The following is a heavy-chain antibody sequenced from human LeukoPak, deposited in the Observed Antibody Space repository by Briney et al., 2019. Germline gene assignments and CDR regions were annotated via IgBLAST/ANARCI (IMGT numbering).Heavy chain of an antibody. J-gene: IGHJ6*02. CDR3: ARDLTGCSGAACYGENFCMDV. D-gene: IGHD2-15*01. V-gene: IGHV1-18*01. Sequence: GASVKVSCKASGYIYSSPGLSWVRQAPGQGLEWMGWINGNSRDTEFAHQFQDRVTMTRDTSTGTAYLELRSLRSDDTAMYFCARDLTGCSGAACYGENFCMDVWGQGTTVIVSS. CDR1: GYIYSSPG. CDR2: INGNSRDT.